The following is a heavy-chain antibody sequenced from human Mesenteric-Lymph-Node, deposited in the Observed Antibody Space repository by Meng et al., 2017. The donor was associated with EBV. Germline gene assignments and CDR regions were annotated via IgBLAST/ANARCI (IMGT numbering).Heavy chain of an antibody. CDR1: CGSLGMCGNY. CDR2: IYYSGST. CDR3: ARGLEVATMSY. J-gene: IGHJ4*02. V-gene: IGHV4-30-4*01. Sequence: QATGPCPVKPPLTPPLTCAFSCGSLGMCGNYWSWIRQPPGKGLEWIGYIYYSGSTYYNPSLKSRVTISVDTSKNQFSLKLSSVTAADTAVYYCARGLEVATMSYWGQGTLVTVSS. D-gene: IGHD5-12*01.